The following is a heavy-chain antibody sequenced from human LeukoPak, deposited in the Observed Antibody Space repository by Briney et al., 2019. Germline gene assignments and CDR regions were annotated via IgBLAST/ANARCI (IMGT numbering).Heavy chain of an antibody. J-gene: IGHJ4*02. CDR3: ARGGHTDYSGAGSFEF. CDR1: GYTFNNYY. Sequence: EASVKVSCKASGYTFNNYYVYWVRQAPGQGLEWMAWIKPNSGDTNYAQNFLGRVTVTRDTSTATAYMELSRVNTDDTAVYFCARGGHTDYSGAGSFEFWGQGTRVSVSS. CDR2: IKPNSGDT. V-gene: IGHV1-2*02. D-gene: IGHD3-10*01.